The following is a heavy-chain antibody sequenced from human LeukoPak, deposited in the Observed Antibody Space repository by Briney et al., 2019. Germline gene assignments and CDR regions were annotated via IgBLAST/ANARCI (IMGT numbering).Heavy chain of an antibody. J-gene: IGHJ4*02. Sequence: GGSLRLSCAASGFTFSSYGMHWVRQAPGKGLEWVAVISYDGSSKYYADSVKGRFTISRDNSKNTLYLQMNSLRAEDTAVYYCAKDRDYSVDYWGQGTLVTASS. V-gene: IGHV3-30*18. CDR1: GFTFSSYG. CDR3: AKDRDYSVDY. CDR2: ISYDGSSK. D-gene: IGHD4-11*01.